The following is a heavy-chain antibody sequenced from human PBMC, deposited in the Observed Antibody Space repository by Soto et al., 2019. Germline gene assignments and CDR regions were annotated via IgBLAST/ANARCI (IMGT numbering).Heavy chain of an antibody. D-gene: IGHD3-9*01. CDR3: VRGTNDWIGVDY. Sequence: EVHLVESGGGLVQPGGSLRLSCAASGFTFSSYWMHWVRQAPGKVLVFVSRTNTDGSITNYADSVKGRFTISRDNAKSTLYLQMISLRAEDTAVYYCVRGTNDWIGVDYWGQGALVTVSP. CDR1: GFTFSSYW. CDR2: TNTDGSIT. V-gene: IGHV3-74*01. J-gene: IGHJ4*02.